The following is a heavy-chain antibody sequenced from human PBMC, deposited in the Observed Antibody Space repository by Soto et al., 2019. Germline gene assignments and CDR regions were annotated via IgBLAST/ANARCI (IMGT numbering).Heavy chain of an antibody. CDR2: ISGSGGST. V-gene: IGHV3-23*01. J-gene: IGHJ4*02. CDR3: AKGEKYYDYVWGSYRSDY. D-gene: IGHD3-16*02. Sequence: GGSLRLSCAASGFTFSSYAMSWVRQAPGKGLEWVSAISGSGGSTYYADPVKGRFTISRDNSKNTLYLQMSRLRAEDTAVYYCAKGEKYYDYVWGSYRSDYWGQGTLVTVSS. CDR1: GFTFSSYA.